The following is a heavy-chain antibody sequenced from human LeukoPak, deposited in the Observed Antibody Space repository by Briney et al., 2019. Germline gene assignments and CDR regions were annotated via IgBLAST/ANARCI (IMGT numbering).Heavy chain of an antibody. V-gene: IGHV1-46*01. CDR1: GYTFTGYY. Sequence: EASVKVSCKAPGYTFTGYYLHWVRQAPGQGLEWLGFINPSGGSTSYAQKFQGRVTMTRDTSTSTVYMGLSSLRSEDTAVYYCANSGGGSYEDWFDPWGQGTLVTVSS. D-gene: IGHD1-26*01. J-gene: IGHJ5*02. CDR2: INPSGGST. CDR3: ANSGGGSYEDWFDP.